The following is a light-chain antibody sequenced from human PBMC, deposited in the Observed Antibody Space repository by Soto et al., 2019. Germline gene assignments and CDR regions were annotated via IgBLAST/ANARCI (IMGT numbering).Light chain of an antibody. CDR3: QHYGSSPRYT. CDR2: AAS. Sequence: EIVLTQSPGTLSLSPGERATLSCRASQSVASNYLAWHQQKPGQSPRLLIYAASTRATGIPDRFSGSGSGTDFTLTISRLEPEDFAVYYCQHYGSSPRYTFGQGTKLEIK. CDR1: QSVASNY. V-gene: IGKV3-20*01. J-gene: IGKJ2*01.